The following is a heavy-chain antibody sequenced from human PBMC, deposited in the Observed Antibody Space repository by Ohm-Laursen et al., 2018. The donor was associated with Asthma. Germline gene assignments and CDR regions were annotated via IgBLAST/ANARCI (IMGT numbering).Heavy chain of an antibody. CDR1: GYTFSDYS. J-gene: IGHJ4*02. CDR2: INPKTGGT. CDR3: ARAMTGTNDY. V-gene: IGHV1-2*06. Sequence: ASVKVSCKASGYTFSDYSIHWVRQAPGQGLEWMGRINPKTGGTDYAQKFQGRVTVTRDTSISTAYMELSRLIPDDTAMYFCARAMTGTNDYWGQGTLVTVSS. D-gene: IGHD1-7*01.